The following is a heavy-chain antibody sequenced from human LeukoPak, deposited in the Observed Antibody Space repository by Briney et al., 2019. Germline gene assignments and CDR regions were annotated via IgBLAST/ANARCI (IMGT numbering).Heavy chain of an antibody. CDR1: GFTFSSYS. J-gene: IGHJ4*02. CDR3: ARLPAIRLPADY. CDR2: ISTGSSYI. V-gene: IGHV3-21*01. Sequence: PPGSLRLSCAASGFTFSSYSMSWVRQAPGKGLEWVSSISTGSSYIFYADSLKGRFTISRDNAKNSLSLQMNSLRAEDTAVYYCARLPAIRLPADYWGQGTLVTVSS. D-gene: IGHD2-21*02.